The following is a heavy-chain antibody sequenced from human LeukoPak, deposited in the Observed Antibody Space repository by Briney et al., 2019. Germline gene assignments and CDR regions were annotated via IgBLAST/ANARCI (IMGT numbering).Heavy chain of an antibody. J-gene: IGHJ4*02. CDR2: ISSSGSYT. D-gene: IGHD3-3*01. CDR1: GFTFSDYY. CDR3: ARGGRFDFDY. Sequence: PGGSLRLSCAASGFTFSDYYLSWIRQTPGKGLEWVSYISSSGSYTNYADSVKGRFTISRDNASNLLYLQTNSLRAEDTAVYYCARGGRFDFDYWGQGTLVTVSS. V-gene: IGHV3-11*06.